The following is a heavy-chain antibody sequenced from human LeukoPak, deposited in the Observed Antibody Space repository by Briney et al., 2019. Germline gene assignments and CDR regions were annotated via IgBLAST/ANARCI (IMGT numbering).Heavy chain of an antibody. J-gene: IGHJ5*02. D-gene: IGHD2-15*01. Sequence: PSETLSLTCTVSGGSISSGDYYWSWICQPPGKGLEWIGYIYYSGSTYYNPSLKSRVTISVDTSKNQFSLKLSSVTAADTAVYYCASSPRDDTVVVYWFDPWGQGTLVTVSS. CDR3: ASSPRDDTVVVYWFDP. V-gene: IGHV4-30-4*01. CDR2: IYYSGST. CDR1: GGSISSGDYY.